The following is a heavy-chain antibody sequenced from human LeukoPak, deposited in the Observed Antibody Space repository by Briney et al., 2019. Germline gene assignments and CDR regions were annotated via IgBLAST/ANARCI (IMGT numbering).Heavy chain of an antibody. CDR1: GGSFSGYY. V-gene: IGHV4-34*01. CDR3: ARDQGLLDAFDI. CDR2: INHSGST. Sequence: SETLSLTCAVYGGSFSGYYWSWIRQPPGKGLEWIGEINHSGSTNYNPSLKSRVTISVDTSKNQFSLKLTSVTAADTAVYYCARDQGLLDAFDIWGQGTMVTVFS. D-gene: IGHD4/OR15-4a*01. J-gene: IGHJ3*02.